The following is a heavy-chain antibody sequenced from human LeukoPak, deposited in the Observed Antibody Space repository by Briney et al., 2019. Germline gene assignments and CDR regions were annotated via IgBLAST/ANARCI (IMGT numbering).Heavy chain of an antibody. J-gene: IGHJ5*02. CDR3: ARRDYAAWFDP. V-gene: IGHV4-39*01. CDR2: VYYSGST. CDR1: GDSITSGAFY. D-gene: IGHD4/OR15-4a*01. Sequence: PSETLSLTCNVSGDSITSGAFYWAWIRQSPGKGLEWIGNVYYSGSTQYNPSLRGRVSISMDKTKNQFSLNLNSVSVTDTAIYYCARRDYAAWFDPWGQGTLDTVSS.